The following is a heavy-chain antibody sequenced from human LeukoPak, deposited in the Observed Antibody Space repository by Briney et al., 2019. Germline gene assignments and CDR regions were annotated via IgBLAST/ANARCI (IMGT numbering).Heavy chain of an antibody. V-gene: IGHV3-15*01. Sequence: GGSLRLSCAASGFTFSNAWMSWVRQAPGKGLEWVGRIKSKTDGGTTDYAAPVKGRFTISRDDSTNTLYLQMNRLKTEDTAVYYCTTRGYSYGYLFDYWGQGTLVTVSS. CDR1: GFTFSNAW. J-gene: IGHJ4*02. D-gene: IGHD5-18*01. CDR2: IKSKTDGGTT. CDR3: TTRGYSYGYLFDY.